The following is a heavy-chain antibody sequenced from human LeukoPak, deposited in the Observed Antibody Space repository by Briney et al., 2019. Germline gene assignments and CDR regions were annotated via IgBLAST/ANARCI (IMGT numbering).Heavy chain of an antibody. J-gene: IGHJ4*02. CDR2: ITGSGRNT. D-gene: IGHD2-15*01. V-gene: IGHV3-23*01. CDR3: AKGGLETCTGACCYPFDR. CDR1: GFTFSNYA. Sequence: GGSLRLSCAASGFTFSNYAMSWVRQAPDKGLEWVAAITGSGRNTFHADTVKGRLTISRDNSKNTLYLQMNSLRAGDTAVYYCAKGGLETCTGACCYPFDRWGQGTLVNVSA.